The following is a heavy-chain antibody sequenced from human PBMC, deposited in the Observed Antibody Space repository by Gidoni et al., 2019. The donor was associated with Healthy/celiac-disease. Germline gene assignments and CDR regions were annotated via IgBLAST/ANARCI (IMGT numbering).Heavy chain of an antibody. D-gene: IGHD2-21*02. Sequence: QVQLVQSGAEVKKPGSSVKVSCKDSGGTFSSYAISWVRQAPGQGLEWMGRIIPILGIANYAQKCQGSVTITADKSTSTAYMELSSLRSEDTAVYYCAREGDIVVVTAIRESDAFDIWGQGTMVTVSS. CDR1: GGTFSSYA. V-gene: IGHV1-69*04. CDR3: AREGDIVVVTAIRESDAFDI. J-gene: IGHJ3*02. CDR2: IIPILGIA.